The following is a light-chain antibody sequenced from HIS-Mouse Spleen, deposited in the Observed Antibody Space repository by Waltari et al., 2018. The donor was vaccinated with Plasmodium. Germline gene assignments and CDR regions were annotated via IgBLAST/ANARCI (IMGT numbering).Light chain of an antibody. CDR2: LNSDGSH. CDR1: RGHSSYA. J-gene: IGLJ3*02. V-gene: IGLV4-69*01. Sequence: QLVLTQSPSASASLGASVKLTCTLSRGHSSYAIAWHQQQPEKGPRYLMKLNSDGSHSKGDGIPDRFSGFSSGAERYLTISSLQSEDEADYYCQTWGTGIRVFGGGTKLTVL. CDR3: QTWGTGIRV.